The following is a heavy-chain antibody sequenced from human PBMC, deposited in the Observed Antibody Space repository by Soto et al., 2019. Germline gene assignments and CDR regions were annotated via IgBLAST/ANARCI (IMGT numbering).Heavy chain of an antibody. CDR2: INHSGST. Sequence: QVQLQQWGAGLLKPSETLSLTCAVYGGSFSGYYWSWIRQPPGKGLEWIGEINHSGSTNYNPSLKSRVTISVDTSKNQFSLKLSSMTAADTAVYYCARGPHGSSGYYYDYYYYGMDVWGQGTTVTVSS. D-gene: IGHD3-22*01. J-gene: IGHJ6*02. V-gene: IGHV4-34*01. CDR3: ARGPHGSSGYYYDYYYYGMDV. CDR1: GGSFSGYY.